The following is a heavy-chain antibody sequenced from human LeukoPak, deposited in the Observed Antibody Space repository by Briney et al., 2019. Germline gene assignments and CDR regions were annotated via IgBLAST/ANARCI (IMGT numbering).Heavy chain of an antibody. CDR3: ARDLEAGYSGYDSQILDY. CDR1: GFTFSSYA. V-gene: IGHV3-30*04. CDR2: ISYDGSNK. J-gene: IGHJ4*02. Sequence: GGSLRLSCAASGFTFSSYAMHWVRQAPGKGLEWVAVISYDGSNKYYADSVKGRFTISRDNSKNTLYLQMNSLRAEDTAVCYCARDLEAGYSGYDSQILDYWGQGTLVTVSS. D-gene: IGHD5-12*01.